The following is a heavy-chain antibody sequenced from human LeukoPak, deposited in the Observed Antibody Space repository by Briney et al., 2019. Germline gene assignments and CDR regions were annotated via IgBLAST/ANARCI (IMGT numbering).Heavy chain of an antibody. CDR3: ARADYGDYHDAFDI. CDR2: IYYSGST. Sequence: PSETLSLTCTVSGGSISSSSYYWGWIRQPPGKGLEWIGSIYYSGSTYYNPSLKSRVTISVDTSKNQFSLKLSSVTAADTAVYYGARADYGDYHDAFDIWGQGTMVTVSS. V-gene: IGHV4-39*07. CDR1: GGSISSSSYY. J-gene: IGHJ3*02. D-gene: IGHD4-17*01.